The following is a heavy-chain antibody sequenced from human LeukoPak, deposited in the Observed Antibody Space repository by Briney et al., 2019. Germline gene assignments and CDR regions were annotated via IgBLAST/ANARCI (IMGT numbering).Heavy chain of an antibody. J-gene: IGHJ4*02. CDR1: GESISGFY. CDR2: IQYSGNT. D-gene: IGHD3/OR15-3a*01. Sequence: SSETLSLTCTVSGESISGFYWGWIRQPPGKGLEWMGSIQYSGNTYYNPSLKSRVTISVDTSKNQFSLKLSSVTAADTAVYYCARENWTGLFGRAHDYWGQGTLVTVPS. V-gene: IGHV4-39*07. CDR3: ARENWTGLFGRAHDY.